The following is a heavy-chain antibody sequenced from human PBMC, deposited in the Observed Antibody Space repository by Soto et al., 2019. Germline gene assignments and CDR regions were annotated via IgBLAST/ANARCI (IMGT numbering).Heavy chain of an antibody. D-gene: IGHD6-13*01. J-gene: IGHJ6*02. CDR3: ARGVAAAGSYYYYGMDV. CDR1: GVSISSYY. CDR2: IYYSGST. V-gene: IGHV4-59*01. Sequence: SETLSLTCTVSGVSISSYYWSWIRQPPGKGLEWIGYIYYSGSTNYNPSLKSRVTISVDTSKNQFSLKLSSVTAADTAVYYCARGVAAAGSYYYYGMDVWGQGTTVTVSS.